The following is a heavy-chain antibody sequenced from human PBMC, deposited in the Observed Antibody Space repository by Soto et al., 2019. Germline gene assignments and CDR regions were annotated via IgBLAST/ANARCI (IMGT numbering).Heavy chain of an antibody. CDR3: AKGGWLYY. CDR1: GFTFSTYV. Sequence: EVQLLEFGGGLVQPGGSLRLSCAASGFTFSTYVMTWVRQAPGKGLEWVSAITSSGDSTSYADSVKGRFSISRDNSENTLYLQVSSLRAEDTAVYYCAKGGWLYYFGQGTLVTVSS. V-gene: IGHV3-23*01. D-gene: IGHD3-9*01. CDR2: ITSSGDST. J-gene: IGHJ4*02.